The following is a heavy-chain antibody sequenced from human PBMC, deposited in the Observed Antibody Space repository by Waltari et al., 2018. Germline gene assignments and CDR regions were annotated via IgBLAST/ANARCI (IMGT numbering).Heavy chain of an antibody. V-gene: IGHV1-2*02. J-gene: IGHJ4*02. Sequence: QVLLVQSGAEVKKPGDSVNVSCKASGYVFTHYYLHWVRQAPGQGPEWMGWVNPDTGNANYAPNFRGRVTMTWDTSINTAFMDLSGLKSDDTAVYYCARDRTTMAARPGDYWGQGTLVTVSS. CDR3: ARDRTTMAARPGDY. CDR1: GYVFTHYY. CDR2: VNPDTGNA. D-gene: IGHD6-6*01.